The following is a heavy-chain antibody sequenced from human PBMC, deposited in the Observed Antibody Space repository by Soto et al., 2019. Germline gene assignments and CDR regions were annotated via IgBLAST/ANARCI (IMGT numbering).Heavy chain of an antibody. D-gene: IGHD2-2*01. Sequence: GXSVKVCYKASGYIFINYGITWVRQAPGQGLEWMGWISGYNGNTKYADKLQGRVTMTTDTSTTTAYMELRSLRSDDTAVYYCARDEVPAANWLDRWGQGTLVTVSS. J-gene: IGHJ5*02. V-gene: IGHV1-18*01. CDR2: ISGYNGNT. CDR3: ARDEVPAANWLDR. CDR1: GYIFINYG.